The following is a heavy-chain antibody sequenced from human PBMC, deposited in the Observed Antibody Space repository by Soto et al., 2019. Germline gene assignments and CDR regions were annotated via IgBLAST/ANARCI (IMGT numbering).Heavy chain of an antibody. Sequence: HGESLKISCKGSGYRFTNYWIGWVRQMPGKGLEWMGIIYPGDSDTRYSPSFQGQVTISADKSINTAYLQWSSMKASATAMYYCARAYCSGTTCYEFNYGGQGTQVTVSS. J-gene: IGHJ4*02. D-gene: IGHD2-2*01. CDR2: IYPGDSDT. CDR3: ARAYCSGTTCYEFNY. V-gene: IGHV5-51*01. CDR1: GYRFTNYW.